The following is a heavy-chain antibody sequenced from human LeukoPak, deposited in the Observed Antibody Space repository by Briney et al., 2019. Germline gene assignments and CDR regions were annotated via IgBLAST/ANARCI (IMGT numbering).Heavy chain of an antibody. Sequence: GGSLRLSCAASRFTFSSYGMHWVRQAPSKGLEWVAVIPYDGSSADYADSVKGRFTISRDNSKHTVYLQMNSLRAEDTAVYYCAKDQCSSATWLACRFFDYWGQGTLVSVSS. D-gene: IGHD2-2*01. CDR2: IPYDGSSA. V-gene: IGHV3-30*18. J-gene: IGHJ4*02. CDR3: AKDQCSSATWLACRFFDY. CDR1: RFTFSSYG.